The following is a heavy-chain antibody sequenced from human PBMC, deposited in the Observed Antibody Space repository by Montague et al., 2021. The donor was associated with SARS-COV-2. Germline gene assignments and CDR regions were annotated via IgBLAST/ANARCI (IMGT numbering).Heavy chain of an antibody. CDR2: INHSGST. V-gene: IGHV4-39*07. J-gene: IGHJ6*02. CDR1: GGSISSSSYY. Sequence: SDTLSLTCTVSGGSISSSSYYWGWIRQPPRKGLEWIGEINHSGSTNYNPSLKSRVTISVDTSKNQFSLKLSSVTAADTAVYYCARGRGTALFRRVYFGMDVWGQGTTVTVSS. CDR3: ARGRGTALFRRVYFGMDV. D-gene: IGHD1-1*01.